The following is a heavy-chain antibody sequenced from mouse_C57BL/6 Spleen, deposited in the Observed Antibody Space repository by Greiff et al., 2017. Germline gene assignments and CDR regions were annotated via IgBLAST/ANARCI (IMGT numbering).Heavy chain of an antibody. J-gene: IGHJ2*01. V-gene: IGHV5-6*01. CDR2: ISSGGSYT. CDR3: ARGGYFDY. Sequence: EVHLVESGGDLVKPGGSLKLSCAASGFTFSSYGMSWVRQTPDKRLEWVATISSGGSYTYYPDSVKGRFTISRDNAKNTLYLQMSSLKSEDTAMYNCARGGYFDYWGHGTPLTVSS. CDR1: GFTFSSYG.